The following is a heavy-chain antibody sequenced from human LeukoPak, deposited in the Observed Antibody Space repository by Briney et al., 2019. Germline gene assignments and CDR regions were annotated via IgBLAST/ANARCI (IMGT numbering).Heavy chain of an antibody. V-gene: IGHV3-23*01. CDR1: GFLFGHYT. Sequence: GGSLRLSCAVSGFLFGHYTMTWVRQGPGKGLEWVSSINGSGDATLYADSVMGRFTISRDNAKNTVSLQMKNLRAEDTAVYYCAKSDCGSDGCKLLNYWGQGTLVIASS. CDR2: INGSGDAT. D-gene: IGHD3-10*01. J-gene: IGHJ4*02. CDR3: AKSDCGSDGCKLLNY.